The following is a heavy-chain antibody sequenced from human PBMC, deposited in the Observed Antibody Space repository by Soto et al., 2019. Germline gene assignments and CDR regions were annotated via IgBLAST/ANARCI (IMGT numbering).Heavy chain of an antibody. CDR1: GGSISSYY. CDR2: IYYSGST. CDR3: ARVWGNYFAY. D-gene: IGHD3-10*01. V-gene: IGHV4-59*01. Sequence: SETLSLTCTVSGGSISSYYWSWIRQPPGKGLEWIGYIYYSGSTNYNPSLKSRVTISVDTSKNQFSLKLSSVTAADTAVYYCARVWGNYFAYWGQGTLVTIST. J-gene: IGHJ4*02.